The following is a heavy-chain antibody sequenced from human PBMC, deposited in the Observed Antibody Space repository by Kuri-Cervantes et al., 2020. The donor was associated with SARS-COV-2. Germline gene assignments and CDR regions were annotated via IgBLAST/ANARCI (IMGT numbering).Heavy chain of an antibody. CDR3: ARDSSSGWFSY. D-gene: IGHD6-19*01. J-gene: IGHJ4*02. CDR2: ISSSSSTI. Sequence: GGSLRLSCAASGFTFSSYSMNWVPQAPGKGLEWVSYISSSSSTIYYADSVKGRFTISRDNAKNSLYLQMNSLRAEDTAVYYCARDSSSGWFSYWGQGTLVTVSS. CDR1: GFTFSSYS. V-gene: IGHV3-48*01.